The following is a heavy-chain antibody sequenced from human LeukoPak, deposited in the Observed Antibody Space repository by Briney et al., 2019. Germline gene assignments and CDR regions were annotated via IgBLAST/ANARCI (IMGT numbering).Heavy chain of an antibody. CDR1: GFTFSSYA. V-gene: IGHV3-23*01. J-gene: IGHJ6*03. CDR3: AKARSGYDSENEHYYYYYYMDV. Sequence: PGGSLRLSCAASGFTFSSYAMSWVRQAPGKGLEWVSAISGSGGSTYYADSVKGRFTISRDNSKNTLYLQMNSLRAEDTAVYYCAKARSGYDSENEHYYYYYYMDVWGKGTTVTVSS. CDR2: ISGSGGST. D-gene: IGHD5-12*01.